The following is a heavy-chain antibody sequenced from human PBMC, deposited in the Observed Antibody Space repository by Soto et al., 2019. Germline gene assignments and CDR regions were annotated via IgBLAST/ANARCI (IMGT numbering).Heavy chain of an antibody. CDR3: ARADIISGSSYAFDI. J-gene: IGHJ3*02. V-gene: IGHV5-51*01. Sequence: EVQLVQSGAEVKKPGESLKISCKGSGYSFTSFWIGWVRQMPGKGLEWMGIIYPGDSDTRYSPSFQGQVTISADKSISTAYLLWSSLKASDTARYYCARADIISGSSYAFDIWGQGTILTVSS. D-gene: IGHD1-26*01. CDR2: IYPGDSDT. CDR1: GYSFTSFW.